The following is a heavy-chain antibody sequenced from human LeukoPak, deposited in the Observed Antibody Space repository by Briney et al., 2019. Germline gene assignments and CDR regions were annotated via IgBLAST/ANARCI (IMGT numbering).Heavy chain of an antibody. CDR1: GYTFTSYD. CDR3: ARRLVGSLDYYYYMDV. V-gene: IGHV1-8*03. D-gene: IGHD1-1*01. J-gene: IGHJ6*03. Sequence: ASVKVSRKASGYTFTSYDINWVRQATGQGLEWMGWMNPNSGNTGYAQKFQGRVTITRNTSISTAYMELSSLRSEDTAVYYCARRLVGSLDYYYYMDVWGKGTTVTVSS. CDR2: MNPNSGNT.